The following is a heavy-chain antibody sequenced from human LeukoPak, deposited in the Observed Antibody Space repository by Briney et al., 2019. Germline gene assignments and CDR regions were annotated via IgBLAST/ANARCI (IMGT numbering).Heavy chain of an antibody. CDR1: GGSISGHY. D-gene: IGHD3-16*01. CDR2: IHYSGKA. J-gene: IGHJ6*02. Sequence: SETLSLTCTVSGGSISGHYWTWIRQPPGKGLEWIGQIHYSGKADHNPSLKTRIDISVDMSKNQMSLKVNSVTAADTAVYYCARFGVDYDMDVWGQGTAVTVA. CDR3: ARFGVDYDMDV. V-gene: IGHV4-59*11.